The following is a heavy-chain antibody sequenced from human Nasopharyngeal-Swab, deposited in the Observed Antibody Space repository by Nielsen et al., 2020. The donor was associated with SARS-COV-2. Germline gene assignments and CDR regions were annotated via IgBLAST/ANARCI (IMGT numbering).Heavy chain of an antibody. CDR2: FDPEDGET. CDR3: ATGRSHYGNLRKRVGLYYFDY. D-gene: IGHD4-17*01. CDR1: GYTLTELS. Sequence: ASVKVSCKVSGYTLTELSMHWVRQAPGKGLEWMGGFDPEDGETIYAQKFQGRVTMTEDTSTDTAYMELSSLRSEDTAVYYCATGRSHYGNLRKRVGLYYFDYWGQGTLVTVSS. V-gene: IGHV1-24*01. J-gene: IGHJ4*02.